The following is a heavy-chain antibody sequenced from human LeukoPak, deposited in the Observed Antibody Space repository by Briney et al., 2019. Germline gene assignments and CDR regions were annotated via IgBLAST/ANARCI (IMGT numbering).Heavy chain of an antibody. D-gene: IGHD5-24*01. CDR1: GGSISSGDYY. CDR3: ASGFDGYNWNYFDY. CDR2: IYYSGST. J-gene: IGHJ4*02. Sequence: SQTLSLTCTVSGGSISSGDYYWSWIRQPPGKDLEWIGYIYYSGSTYYNPSLKSRVTISVDTSKNQFSLKLSSVTAADTAVYYCASGFDGYNWNYFDYWGQGTLVTVSS. V-gene: IGHV4-30-4*01.